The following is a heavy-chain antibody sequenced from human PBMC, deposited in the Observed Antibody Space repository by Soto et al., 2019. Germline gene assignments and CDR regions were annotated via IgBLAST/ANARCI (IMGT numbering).Heavy chain of an antibody. V-gene: IGHV6-1*01. CDR1: WDSVSSNTAA. J-gene: IGHJ4*02. CDR2: TYYRSNWRH. D-gene: IGHD6-19*01. CDR3: ARGVADSGFDL. Sequence: PSQTLSLACVISWDSVSSNTAAWNWIRSSPSRGLEWLGRTYYRSNWRHDYAVSVKSRITVNPDTSKNHFSLQLNSLTPDDTAVYCCARGVADSGFDLWGRGTLITICS.